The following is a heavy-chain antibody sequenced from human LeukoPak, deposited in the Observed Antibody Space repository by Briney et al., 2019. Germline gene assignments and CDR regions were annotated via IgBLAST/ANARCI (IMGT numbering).Heavy chain of an antibody. D-gene: IGHD3-3*01. J-gene: IGHJ4*02. Sequence: SETLSLTCTVSGGSISSSTYYWGWIRQPPGKGLEWIASISYTGSTYHNPSLKSRVTISVDTSKNQFSLKLSSVTAADTAVYYCARGSYFGVVIRALGFDYWGQGTLVTVSS. CDR2: ISYTGST. CDR3: ARGSYFGVVIRALGFDY. V-gene: IGHV4-39*07. CDR1: GGSISSSTYY.